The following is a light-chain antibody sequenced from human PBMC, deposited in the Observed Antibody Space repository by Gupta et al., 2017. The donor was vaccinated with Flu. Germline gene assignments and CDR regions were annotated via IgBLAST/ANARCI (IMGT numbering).Light chain of an antibody. V-gene: IGLV1-44*01. CDR3: AAWDDSLSGGV. J-gene: IGLJ3*02. Sequence: SVLTQPPAAPGTSGQRVTISCSGSSSNIGSNSVNWYLQLPGTAPKLLIYNSDKRPSGVPDRFSGSKSGTSSSLAITGLQSGDEADYYCAAWDDSLSGGVFGGGTKLTVL. CDR1: SSNIGSNS. CDR2: NSD.